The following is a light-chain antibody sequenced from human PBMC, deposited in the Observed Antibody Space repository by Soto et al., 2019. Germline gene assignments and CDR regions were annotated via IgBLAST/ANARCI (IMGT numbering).Light chain of an antibody. CDR1: EGVSSGY. CDR2: GAS. Sequence: EVVLTQSPGTLPLSPGERATLSCRASEGVSSGYLAWYQQKPGQAPRLLIYGASRRATGIPDRFSGSGSGTDFTLTISRQDPEDFAVYHCQQYGRTPLTFGQGTKV. J-gene: IGKJ1*01. V-gene: IGKV3-20*01. CDR3: QQYGRTPLT.